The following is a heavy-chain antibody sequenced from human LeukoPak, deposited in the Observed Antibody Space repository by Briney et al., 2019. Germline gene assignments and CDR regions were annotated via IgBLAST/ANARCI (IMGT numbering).Heavy chain of an antibody. CDR1: GFTFSSYA. V-gene: IGHV3-23*01. Sequence: PGGSLRLSCAASGFTFSSYAMSWVRQAPGKGLEWVSAISGRGGSTYYADSVKGRFTISRDNSKNTLYLQMNSLRAEDTAVYYCAKHSGGSCYSSFDYWGQGTLVTVSS. CDR2: ISGRGGST. CDR3: AKHSGGSCYSSFDY. D-gene: IGHD2-15*01. J-gene: IGHJ4*02.